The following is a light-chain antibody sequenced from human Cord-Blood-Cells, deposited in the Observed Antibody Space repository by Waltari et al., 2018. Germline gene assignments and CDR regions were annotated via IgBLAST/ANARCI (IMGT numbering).Light chain of an antibody. CDR1: KSISSY. Sequence: DIQITQCPSSLSACVGDCVSITCRASKSISSYLNWYQQKPGKAPKLLIYAASSLQSGVPSRFSGSGSGTDFTLTISRLQPEDFATYYCQQSYSTQVTFGGVTKVEIK. CDR3: QQSYSTQVT. V-gene: IGKV1-39*01. CDR2: AAS. J-gene: IGKJ4*01.